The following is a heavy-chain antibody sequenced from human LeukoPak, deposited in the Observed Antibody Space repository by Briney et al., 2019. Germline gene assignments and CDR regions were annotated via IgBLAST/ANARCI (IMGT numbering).Heavy chain of an antibody. Sequence: PGGSLRLSCAASGFTFSSYALSWVRQAPGKGLEWVSAISGSGGSTYYADSVKGRFTISRDNSKNTLYLQMNSLRAEDTAVYYCAKRFRKQQLTFDYWGQGSLVTVSS. CDR1: GFTFSSYA. CDR2: ISGSGGST. V-gene: IGHV3-23*01. CDR3: AKRFRKQQLTFDY. J-gene: IGHJ4*02. D-gene: IGHD6-13*01.